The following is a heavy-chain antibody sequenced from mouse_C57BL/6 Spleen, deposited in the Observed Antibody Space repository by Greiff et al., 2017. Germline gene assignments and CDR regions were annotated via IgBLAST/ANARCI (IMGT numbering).Heavy chain of an antibody. V-gene: IGHV1-82*01. J-gene: IGHJ4*01. CDR3: ARRLSYAMDN. Sequence: VHLVESGPELVKPGASVKISCKASGYAFSSSWMNWVKQRPGKGLEWIGRIYPGDGDTNYNGKFKGKATLTADKSSSTAYMQLSSLTSEDSAVYFCARRLSYAMDNWGQGTSVTVSS. CDR2: IYPGDGDT. D-gene: IGHD1-2*01. CDR1: GYAFSSSW.